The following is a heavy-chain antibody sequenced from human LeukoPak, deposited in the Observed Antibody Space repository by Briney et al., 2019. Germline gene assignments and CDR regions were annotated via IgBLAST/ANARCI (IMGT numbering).Heavy chain of an antibody. CDR2: ISAYNGNT. J-gene: IGHJ4*02. CDR3: ARSGSGYHLFGY. Sequence: ASVKVSCKASGYTFTSYGISWVRQAPGQGLEWMGWISAYNGNTTYAQNLQGRVTITTDAATSTAYMELRSLRSDDTAVYYCARSGSGYHLFGYWCQGTLVTVSS. D-gene: IGHD3-22*01. V-gene: IGHV1-18*01. CDR1: GYTFTSYG.